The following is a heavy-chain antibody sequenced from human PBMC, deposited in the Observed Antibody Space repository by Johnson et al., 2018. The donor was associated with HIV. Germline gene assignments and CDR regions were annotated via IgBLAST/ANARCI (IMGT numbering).Heavy chain of an antibody. CDR3: AKEVAYCGGDCYSGAFDI. Sequence: VQLVESGGGVVQPGGSLRLSCAASGFTFSSYAMHWVRQAPGKGLEWVSGISWNSGSIGYADSVKGRFTISRDNAKNSLYLQMNSLRAEDTALYYCAKEVAYCGGDCYSGAFDIWGQGTMVTVSS. D-gene: IGHD2-21*01. CDR2: ISWNSGSI. J-gene: IGHJ3*02. CDR1: GFTFSSYA. V-gene: IGHV3-9*01.